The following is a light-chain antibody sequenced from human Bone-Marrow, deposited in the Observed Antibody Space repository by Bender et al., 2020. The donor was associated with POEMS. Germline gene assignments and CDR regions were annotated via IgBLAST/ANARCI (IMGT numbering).Light chain of an antibody. CDR2: GVT. CDR1: TSDVGRYDY. Sequence: QSALTQPASVSGSPGQSITISCTGTTSDVGRYDYVSWYQQHPGKVPKLLIFGVTHRPSGISDRFSGSKSGRTASLTISGLQAEDEAVYYCSSYTSSSTHVFGTGTKVTVL. J-gene: IGLJ1*01. V-gene: IGLV2-14*03. CDR3: SSYTSSSTHV.